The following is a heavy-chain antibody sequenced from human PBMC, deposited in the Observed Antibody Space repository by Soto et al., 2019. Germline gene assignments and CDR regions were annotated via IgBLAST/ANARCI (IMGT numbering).Heavy chain of an antibody. V-gene: IGHV1-69*01. D-gene: IGHD2-2*01. Sequence: QVQLVQSGAEVKKPGSSVKVSCKASGGTFSSYAISWVRQAPGQGLEWMGGIIPIFGTANYAQKFQGRVTITADESTSTAYMELSSLRSEDTAVYYCARGGYCSSTSCTYWDYYYGMDVWGQGTTVTVSS. CDR3: ARGGYCSSTSCTYWDYYYGMDV. J-gene: IGHJ6*02. CDR2: IIPIFGTA. CDR1: GGTFSSYA.